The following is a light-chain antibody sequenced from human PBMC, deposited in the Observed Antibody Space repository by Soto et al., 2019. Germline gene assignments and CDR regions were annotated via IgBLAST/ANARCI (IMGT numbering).Light chain of an antibody. Sequence: EMVLTQSPGTLSLSPGERATLSCRASQSVRNNYLAWYQQKPGQAPRLLIYAASGRATGIPDRFGGSGSGTDFTLTISRLEPEDFAEYHCQQYGSSPWTFGQGTKVEIK. V-gene: IGKV3-20*01. J-gene: IGKJ1*01. CDR1: QSVRNNY. CDR3: QQYGSSPWT. CDR2: AAS.